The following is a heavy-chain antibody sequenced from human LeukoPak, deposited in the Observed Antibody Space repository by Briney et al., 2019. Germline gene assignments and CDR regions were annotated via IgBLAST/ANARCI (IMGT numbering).Heavy chain of an antibody. CDR2: IISSSSYI. CDR1: GFTFSSYS. D-gene: IGHD3-22*01. V-gene: IGHV3-21*01. J-gene: IGHJ4*02. Sequence: GGSLRLSCAAPGFTFSSYSMNWVRQAPGKGLEWVSSIISSSSYIYYADSVKGRFTISRDNAKNSLYLQMNSLRAEDTAVYYCARDSTYYYDSSGYPPDYWGQGTLVTVSS. CDR3: ARDSTYYYDSSGYPPDY.